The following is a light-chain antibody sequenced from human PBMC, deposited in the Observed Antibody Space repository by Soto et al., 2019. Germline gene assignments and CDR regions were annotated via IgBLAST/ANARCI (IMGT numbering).Light chain of an antibody. Sequence: QSALTQPPSASGSFGQSVTISCTGTSSDVGGYNYVSWYQQHPGKAPKLMIYEVSERPSGVPDRFSGSKSGNTASLTVSGLQVDDEADYSCAEYSSTNYHYAFGTGTKLAVL. CDR2: EVS. CDR3: AEYSSTNYHYA. J-gene: IGLJ1*01. CDR1: SSDVGGYNY. V-gene: IGLV2-8*01.